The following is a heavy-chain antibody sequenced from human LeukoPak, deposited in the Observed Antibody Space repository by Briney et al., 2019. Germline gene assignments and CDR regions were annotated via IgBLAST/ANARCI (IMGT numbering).Heavy chain of an antibody. CDR1: GFTFSSYS. CDR2: ISSSSSTI. J-gene: IGHJ4*02. Sequence: GGSLRLSCAASGFTFSSYSMNWVRQAPGKGLEWVSYISSSSSTIYYADSVKGRFTISRDNSKNTLYLQMDSLRAEDTAVYYCAKTPRHCSGGSCYSHYFDYWGQGTLVTVSS. CDR3: AKTPRHCSGGSCYSHYFDY. V-gene: IGHV3-48*01. D-gene: IGHD2-15*01.